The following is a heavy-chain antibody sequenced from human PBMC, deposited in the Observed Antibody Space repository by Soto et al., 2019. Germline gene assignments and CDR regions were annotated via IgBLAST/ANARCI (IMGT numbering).Heavy chain of an antibody. V-gene: IGHV1-18*01. D-gene: IGHD3-16*01. CDR1: GYIFVNYG. Sequence: QVQLVQSGDEVRKPGSSVKVSCKASGYIFVNYGIAWVRQAPGQGLEWMGWISPYSGNTHYASKVQGRLTMTTDTSSSTGYIDLGRLTSDDTGGYYCAMVDNYVTPTPQDVWGQGTTVTVSS. CDR3: AMVDNYVTPTPQDV. J-gene: IGHJ6*02. CDR2: ISPYSGNT.